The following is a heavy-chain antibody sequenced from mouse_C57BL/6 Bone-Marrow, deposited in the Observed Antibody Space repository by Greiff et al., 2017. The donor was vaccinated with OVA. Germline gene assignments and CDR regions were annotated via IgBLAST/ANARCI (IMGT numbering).Heavy chain of an antibody. D-gene: IGHD1-1*01. V-gene: IGHV1-42*01. CDR2: INPSTGGT. CDR3: AREGVYWGYAMDY. Sequence: EVQLQQSGPELVKPGASVKISCKASGYSFTGYYMNWVKQSPEKSLEWIGEINPSTGGTTYNQKFKAKATLTVDKSSSTAYMQLKSLTSEDSAVYYCAREGVYWGYAMDYWGQGTSVTVSS. J-gene: IGHJ4*01. CDR1: GYSFTGYY.